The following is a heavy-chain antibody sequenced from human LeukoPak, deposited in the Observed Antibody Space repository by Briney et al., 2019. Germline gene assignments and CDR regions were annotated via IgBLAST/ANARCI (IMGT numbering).Heavy chain of an antibody. Sequence: GGSLRLSCAASGFTFSSYGMHWVRQAPGKGLEWVAVISYDGSNKYYADSVKGRFTISRDNSKNTLYLQMNSLRAEDTAVYYCAKESYYGSGSYYRRGMDVWGQGTTVTVSS. D-gene: IGHD3-10*01. CDR2: ISYDGSNK. CDR1: GFTFSSYG. J-gene: IGHJ6*02. CDR3: AKESYYGSGSYYRRGMDV. V-gene: IGHV3-30*18.